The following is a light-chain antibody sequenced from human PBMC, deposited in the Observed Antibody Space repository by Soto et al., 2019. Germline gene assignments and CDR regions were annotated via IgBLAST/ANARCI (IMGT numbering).Light chain of an antibody. CDR1: QSVSSSY. Sequence: ENVLTQSPGTLSLSPGERATLSCRASQSVSSSYLAWYQQKPGQAPRLLIYGASSRATGIPDRFSGSGSGTDFTLTISRLEPEDFAVYYCQQYGSSPTWTFDQGTKVEIK. CDR2: GAS. CDR3: QQYGSSPTWT. J-gene: IGKJ1*01. V-gene: IGKV3-20*01.